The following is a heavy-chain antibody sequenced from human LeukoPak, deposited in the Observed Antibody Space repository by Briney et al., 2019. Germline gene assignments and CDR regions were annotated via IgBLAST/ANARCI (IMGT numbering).Heavy chain of an antibody. CDR2: IYYSGST. D-gene: IGHD6-25*01. CDR1: GGSISSYF. J-gene: IGHJ3*02. CDR3: ASARLGSGLEGAFDI. V-gene: IGHV4-59*01. Sequence: SETLSLTCTVSGGSISSYFWSWIRQPPGKGLEWIGYIYYSGSTNYNPSPKSRVTISVDTSKNQFSLKLSSVTAADTAVYYCASARLGSGLEGAFDIWGQGTMVTVSS.